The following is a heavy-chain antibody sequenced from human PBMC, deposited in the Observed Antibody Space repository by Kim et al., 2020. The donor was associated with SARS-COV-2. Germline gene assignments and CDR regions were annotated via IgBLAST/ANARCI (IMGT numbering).Heavy chain of an antibody. J-gene: IGHJ5*02. CDR2: TYYRSKWYN. D-gene: IGHD6-13*01. CDR1: GDSVSSNSAA. V-gene: IGHV6-1*01. Sequence: SQTLSLTCAISGDSVSSNSAAWNWIRQSPSRGLEWLGRTYYRSKWYNDYAVSVKSRITINPDTSKNQFSLQLNSVTPEDTAVYYCARDQFRWKQQLGQVGFAPWGQGTLVTVSS. CDR3: ARDQFRWKQQLGQVGFAP.